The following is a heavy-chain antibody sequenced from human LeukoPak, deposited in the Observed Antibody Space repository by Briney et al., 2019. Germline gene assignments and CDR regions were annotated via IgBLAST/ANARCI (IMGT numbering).Heavy chain of an antibody. Sequence: GGSLRLSCAASGFTFSDYVMSWVRQAPGKGLEWVSAISGSGGSTYYGDSVKGRFTISRDDSKNTLYLQMNSLRAEDTAVYYCAKDLFDYGDYGSNDAFDIWGQGTMVTVSS. J-gene: IGHJ3*02. V-gene: IGHV3-23*01. CDR2: ISGSGGST. D-gene: IGHD4-17*01. CDR3: AKDLFDYGDYGSNDAFDI. CDR1: GFTFSDYV.